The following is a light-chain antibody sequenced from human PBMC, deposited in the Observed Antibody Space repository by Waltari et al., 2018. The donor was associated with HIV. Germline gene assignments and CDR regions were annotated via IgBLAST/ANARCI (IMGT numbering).Light chain of an antibody. Sequence: DIVLTQYPDSLAVSLGERATSNCRDSQSLLYSSNNKNYLAWYQQKPGQPPQLLFYWATTRESGVPDRFSGSGSGADFTLTISSLQAEDVAVYSCQQYYSSPYTFGQGTKLEIK. CDR1: QSLLYSSNNKNY. CDR2: WAT. J-gene: IGKJ2*01. V-gene: IGKV4-1*01. CDR3: QQYYSSPYT.